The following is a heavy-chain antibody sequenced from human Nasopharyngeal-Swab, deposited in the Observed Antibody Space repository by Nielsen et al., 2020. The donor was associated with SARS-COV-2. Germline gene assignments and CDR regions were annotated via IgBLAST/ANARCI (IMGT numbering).Heavy chain of an antibody. J-gene: IGHJ4*02. CDR3: RWESLPGFDY. CDR2: TKSKTDGETT. D-gene: IGHD3-3*01. V-gene: IGHV3-15*01. Sequence: VRQAPGKGLEWVGRTKSKTDGETTDYAAPVKGRFTISRDDSKNTLYLQMNSLKIEETAGEYCRWESLPGFDYWGQGARVTVSS.